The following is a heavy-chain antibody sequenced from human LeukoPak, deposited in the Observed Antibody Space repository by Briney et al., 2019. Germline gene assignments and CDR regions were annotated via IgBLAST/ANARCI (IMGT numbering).Heavy chain of an antibody. Sequence: IXXPPGKGLEWIGSIYYSGSTYYNPSLKSRVTISVDTSKNQFSLKLSSVTAADTAVYYCARLRLQVATINFDYWGQGNLVTVSS. D-gene: IGHD5-12*01. V-gene: IGHV4-39*01. J-gene: IGHJ4*02. CDR3: ARLRLQVATINFDY. CDR2: IYYSGST.